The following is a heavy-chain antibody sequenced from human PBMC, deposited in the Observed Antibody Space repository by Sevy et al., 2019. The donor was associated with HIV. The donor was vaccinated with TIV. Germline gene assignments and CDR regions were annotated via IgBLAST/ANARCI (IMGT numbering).Heavy chain of an antibody. J-gene: IGHJ3*02. CDR3: ARRGIEYDSTIHAFDI. D-gene: IGHD3-22*01. Sequence: ASVKVSCKASGGTFSSYAISWVRQAPGQGLEWMGGIIPIFGTANYAQKFQGRVTITADESTSTAYMELSSLRSEDTAVYYCARRGIEYDSTIHAFDIWGQGTMVTVSS. CDR1: GGTFSSYA. V-gene: IGHV1-69*13. CDR2: IIPIFGTA.